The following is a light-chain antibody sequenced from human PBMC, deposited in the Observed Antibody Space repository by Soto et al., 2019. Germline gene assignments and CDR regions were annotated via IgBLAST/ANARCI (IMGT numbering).Light chain of an antibody. CDR2: GAS. Sequence: EIVLTQSPGTLSLSPGDRATLSCRASQSVNSNYLAWYQRKPGQAPRLLIYGASNRATDIPYRFSASGSGTGFTLTITRLEAEDFAVYYCQQYESTPPTFGQGTKVE. CDR3: QQYESTPPT. V-gene: IGKV3-20*01. J-gene: IGKJ1*01. CDR1: QSVNSNY.